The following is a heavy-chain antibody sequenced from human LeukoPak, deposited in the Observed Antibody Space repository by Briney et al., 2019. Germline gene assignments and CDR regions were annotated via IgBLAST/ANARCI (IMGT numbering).Heavy chain of an antibody. CDR2: IIPILGIA. J-gene: IGHJ3*02. D-gene: IGHD3-10*01. CDR3: AFRDTMVRGVPEAFDI. V-gene: IGHV1-69*04. Sequence: GALVKVSCKASGGTFSSYAISWVRQAPGQGLEWMGRIIPILGIANYAQKFQGRVTITADKSTSTAYMELSSLRSEDTAVYYCAFRDTMVRGVPEAFDIWGQGTMVTVSS. CDR1: GGTFSSYA.